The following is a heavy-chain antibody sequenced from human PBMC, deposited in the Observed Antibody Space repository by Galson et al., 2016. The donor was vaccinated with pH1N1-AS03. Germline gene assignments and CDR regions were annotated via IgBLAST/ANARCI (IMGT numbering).Heavy chain of an antibody. CDR1: GFSHSASGVA. CDR3: AHRHGGNSHYFGY. Sequence: PALVTPPQTLTLTCTLSGFSHSASGVAVAWIRQPPGKALEWLALIYWDDDKRYSPSLRDKLTITKDSSTNQVVLTMTNKDPVDTATYYCAHRHGGNSHYFGYWGPGTLVTVSS. V-gene: IGHV2-5*02. D-gene: IGHD4-23*01. CDR2: IYWDDDK. J-gene: IGHJ4*02.